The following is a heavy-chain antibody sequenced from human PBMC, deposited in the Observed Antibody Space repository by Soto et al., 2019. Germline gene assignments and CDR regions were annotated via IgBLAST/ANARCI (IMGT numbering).Heavy chain of an antibody. J-gene: IGHJ4*02. CDR1: GFTFSTFA. Sequence: GGSLRLSCAASGFTFSTFAMNWVRQAPGKGLEWVSDISGNGGRTNYADSVKGRFTISRDNSKNTLYLQMNTLRAEDTAVYYCAKERVTTTSFDYWGQGTLVTVSS. V-gene: IGHV3-23*01. D-gene: IGHD4-17*01. CDR2: ISGNGGRT. CDR3: AKERVTTTSFDY.